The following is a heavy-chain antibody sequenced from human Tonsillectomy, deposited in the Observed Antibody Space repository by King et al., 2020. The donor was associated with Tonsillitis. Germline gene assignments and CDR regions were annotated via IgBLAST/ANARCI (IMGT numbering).Heavy chain of an antibody. Sequence: VKLVESGGVVVQPGGSRRLSCAASGFTFDYNTMHWVRQAPGMGLEWVSLISWDGGSTYYTDSVKGRFTISRDNSKNSLFLHMRNLKTEDTALYYCAKGEGNDSPLDYWGQGTLVTVSS. CDR1: GFTFDYNT. D-gene: IGHD3-22*01. V-gene: IGHV3-43*01. CDR2: ISWDGGST. CDR3: AKGEGNDSPLDY. J-gene: IGHJ4*02.